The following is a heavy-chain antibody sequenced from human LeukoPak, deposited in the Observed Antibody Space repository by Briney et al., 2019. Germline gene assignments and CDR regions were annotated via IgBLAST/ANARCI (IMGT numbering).Heavy chain of an antibody. J-gene: IGHJ6*02. CDR3: ARGRVGATTFWFYYYGMDV. CDR1: GYTFTGYY. D-gene: IGHD1-26*01. CDR2: INPNSGGT. V-gene: IGHV1-2*06. Sequence: ASVKVSCKASGYTFTGYYMHWVRQAPGQRLEWMGRINPNSGGTNYAQKFQGRVTMTRDTSISTAYMELSRLRSDDTAVYYCARGRVGATTFWFYYYGMDVWGQGTTVTVSS.